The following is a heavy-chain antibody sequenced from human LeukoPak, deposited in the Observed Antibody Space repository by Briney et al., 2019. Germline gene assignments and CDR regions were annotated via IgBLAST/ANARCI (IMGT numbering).Heavy chain of an antibody. V-gene: IGHV3-7*03. J-gene: IGHJ4*02. Sequence: GGSLRPSCAASGFTFNSYWMSWVRQAPGRGLEWVANIKQDGSEKYYVDSVRGRFTISRDNAKNSLYLQMNSLRAEDTAVYYCARISAGATPTFDYWGQGTLVTVSS. CDR1: GFTFNSYW. CDR3: ARISAGATPTFDY. D-gene: IGHD1-26*01. CDR2: IKQDGSEK.